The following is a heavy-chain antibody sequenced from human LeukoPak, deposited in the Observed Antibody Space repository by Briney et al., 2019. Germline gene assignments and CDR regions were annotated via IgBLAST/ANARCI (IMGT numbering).Heavy chain of an antibody. CDR1: GFTVSSNS. Sequence: PGGSLRLSCTVSGFTVSSNSMSWVRQAPGKGLEWVSFIYSDNTHYSDSVKGRFTISRDNSKNTLYLQMNSLRAEDTAVYFCSREETIVRGVASPIDYWGHGTLVTVSS. CDR3: SREETIVRGVASPIDY. J-gene: IGHJ4*01. CDR2: IYSDNT. D-gene: IGHD3-10*01. V-gene: IGHV3-53*01.